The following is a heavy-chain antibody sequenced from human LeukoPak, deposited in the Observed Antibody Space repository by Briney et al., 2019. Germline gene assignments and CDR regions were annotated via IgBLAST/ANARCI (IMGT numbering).Heavy chain of an antibody. J-gene: IGHJ4*02. CDR1: GFTFSGYA. Sequence: GGSLRLSCAASGFTFSGYAMSWVRQAPGEGLDWVSAIIGSGGSTYYADSVKGRFTISRDNSKSTLYLQMNSLRAEDTAVYYCARHGSWSFDYWGQGTLLTVSA. V-gene: IGHV3-23*01. CDR2: IIGSGGST. CDR3: ARHGSWSFDY. D-gene: IGHD6-13*01.